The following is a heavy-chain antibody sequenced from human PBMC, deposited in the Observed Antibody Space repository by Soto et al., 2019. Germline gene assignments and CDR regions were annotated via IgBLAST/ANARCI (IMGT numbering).Heavy chain of an antibody. D-gene: IGHD3-3*01. CDR1: GGSVSSGSYY. CDR3: ARGLYDLWSGYSPFDY. Sequence: SETLSLTCTVSGGSVSSGSYYWSWIRQPPGKGLEWIGYIYYSGSTNYNPSLKSRVTISVDTSKNQFSLKLSSVTAADTAVYYCARGLYDLWSGYSPFDYWGQGTLVTVSS. J-gene: IGHJ4*02. CDR2: IYYSGST. V-gene: IGHV4-61*01.